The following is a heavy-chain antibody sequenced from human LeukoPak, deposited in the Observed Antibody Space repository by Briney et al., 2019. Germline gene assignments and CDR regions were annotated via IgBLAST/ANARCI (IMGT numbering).Heavy chain of an antibody. D-gene: IGHD3-16*01. CDR1: GFTFRSYS. CDR2: ISSSGSTI. CDR3: ARDGPPLGGNWFDP. V-gene: IGHV3-48*04. Sequence: QPGGSLRLSCAASGFTFRSYSMNWVRQAPGKGLEWVSYISSSGSTIYYADSVKGRFTISRDNAKNSLYLQMNSLRAEDTAVYYCARDGPPLGGNWFDPWGQGTLVTVSS. J-gene: IGHJ5*02.